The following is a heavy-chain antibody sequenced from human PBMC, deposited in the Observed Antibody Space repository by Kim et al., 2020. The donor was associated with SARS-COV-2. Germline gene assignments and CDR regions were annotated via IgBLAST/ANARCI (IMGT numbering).Heavy chain of an antibody. D-gene: IGHD5-18*01. CDR3: ARDKKGYNYGPKVYYYYGMDV. CDR2: ISYDGSDK. V-gene: IGHV3-30-3*01. J-gene: IGHJ6*02. Sequence: GGSLRLSCAASGFTFSSYAMHWVRQAPGKGLEWVAVISYDGSDKYYADSVRGRFTISRDNSKNTLYLQMNSLRGEDTAMFYCARDKKGYNYGPKVYYYYGMDVWGQGTTVTVSS. CDR1: GFTFSSYA.